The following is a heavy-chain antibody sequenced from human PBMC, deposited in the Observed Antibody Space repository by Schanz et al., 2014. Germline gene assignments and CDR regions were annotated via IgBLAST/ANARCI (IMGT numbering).Heavy chain of an antibody. D-gene: IGHD1-26*01. CDR1: GYTFTNHY. V-gene: IGHV1-18*04. CDR3: ARDRDQWDGNYLDY. J-gene: IGHJ4*02. CDR2: ISAYNGNT. Sequence: QVQVIQSGPEVKKPGASVKVSCKASGYTFTNHYLHWVRQAPGQGLEWMGWISAYNGNTNYAQKLQGRVTMTTDTSTSTAYMELRSLTSDDSAVYYCARDRDQWDGNYLDYWGQGTLVTVSS.